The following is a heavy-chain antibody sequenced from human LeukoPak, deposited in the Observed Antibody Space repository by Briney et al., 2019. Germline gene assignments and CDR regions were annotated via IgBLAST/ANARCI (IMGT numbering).Heavy chain of an antibody. D-gene: IGHD2-15*01. Sequence: GGSLRLSCAASGFTVSSNYMSWVRQAPGKGLEWVSILYSAGATYYADSVKGRFTISRDNSKSTLYLQMNSLRVEDTAVYYCASGGMGARKFYSDPFHYWGQGTLVTVSS. V-gene: IGHV3-53*01. CDR3: ASGGMGARKFYSDPFHY. J-gene: IGHJ4*02. CDR1: GFTVSSNY. CDR2: LYSAGAT.